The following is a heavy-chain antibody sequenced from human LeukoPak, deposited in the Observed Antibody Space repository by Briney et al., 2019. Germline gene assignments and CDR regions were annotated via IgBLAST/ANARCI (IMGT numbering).Heavy chain of an antibody. CDR1: GFTFSGYA. J-gene: IGHJ6*03. CDR3: ARSGRGVDSFYFYMDV. Sequence: GGSLRLSCAASGFTFSGYAMSWVRQAPGKGLEWVSAIGGPGFTTVYADSVKGRFTISRDNAKNSLYLQMNSLRAEDTAVYYCARSGRGVDSFYFYMDVWGKGTTVTVSS. D-gene: IGHD3-10*01. CDR2: IGGPGFTT. V-gene: IGHV3-23*01.